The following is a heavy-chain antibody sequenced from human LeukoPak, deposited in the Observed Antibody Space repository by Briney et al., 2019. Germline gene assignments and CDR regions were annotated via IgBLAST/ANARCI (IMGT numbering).Heavy chain of an antibody. V-gene: IGHV5-51*01. J-gene: IGHJ4*02. Sequence: GESLKISCKGCGYSFTSYWIGWVRQMPGKGLEWMGIIYPGDSDTRYSPSFQGQVTISADKSISTAYLQWSSLKASDTAMYYCARISGVQPYGSNYYFDYWGQGTLVTVSS. CDR3: ARISGVQPYGSNYYFDY. D-gene: IGHD3-10*01. CDR1: GYSFTSYW. CDR2: IYPGDSDT.